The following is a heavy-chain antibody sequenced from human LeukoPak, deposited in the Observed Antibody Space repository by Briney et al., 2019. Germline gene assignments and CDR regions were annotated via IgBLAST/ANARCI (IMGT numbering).Heavy chain of an antibody. CDR1: GFTFSSYA. CDR3: ARLFNAGLGSPLDH. Sequence: GGSLRLSCAASGFTFSSYAMSWVRQAPGKGLEWVCGIKGNGGRTGYADSVKGRFTISRDNAKNSLYLEMDRLRAEDTALYFCARLFNAGLGSPLDHGGQGTLVSVSS. CDR2: IKGNGGRT. J-gene: IGHJ4*02. D-gene: IGHD1-26*01. V-gene: IGHV3-20*04.